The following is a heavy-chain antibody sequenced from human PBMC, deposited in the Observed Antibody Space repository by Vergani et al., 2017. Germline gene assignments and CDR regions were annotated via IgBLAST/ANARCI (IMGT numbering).Heavy chain of an antibody. CDR3: ARGGSSGSGSYSPYYYYGMDV. Sequence: QVQLVQSGAEMKKPGASVKVSCKASGYSFYTYGISWVRQAPGQGLEWMGLISAYNGNTNYAQKFQGRVTITADESTSTGYMELSSLRSEDTAVYYCARGGSSGSGSYSPYYYYGMDVWGQGSTVTVSS. J-gene: IGHJ6*02. CDR1: GYSFYTYG. D-gene: IGHD3-10*01. CDR2: ISAYNGNT. V-gene: IGHV1-18*01.